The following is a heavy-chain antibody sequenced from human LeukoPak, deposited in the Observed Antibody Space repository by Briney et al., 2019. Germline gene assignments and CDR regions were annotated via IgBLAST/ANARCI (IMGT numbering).Heavy chain of an antibody. V-gene: IGHV4-39*01. D-gene: IGHD4-11*01. CDR1: GGSISSSTYY. CDR3: ARLGTATRGNDY. Sequence: SETLSLTCTVPGGSISSSTYYWGWIRQPPGKGLEWIGSIYYSGSTYYNPSLKSRVTISVDTSKNQFSLKLSSVTAADTAVYYCARLGTATRGNDYWGQGTLVTVSS. CDR2: IYYSGST. J-gene: IGHJ4*02.